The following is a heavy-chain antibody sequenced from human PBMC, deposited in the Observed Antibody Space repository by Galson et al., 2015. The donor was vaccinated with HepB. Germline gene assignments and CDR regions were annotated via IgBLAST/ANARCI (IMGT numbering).Heavy chain of an antibody. V-gene: IGHV3-33*01. CDR3: ARDRYSYDSRGYFDY. J-gene: IGHJ4*02. Sequence: SLRLSCAASGFTLSTYGMHWVRQAPGKGLEWVAVTWHDGDNKYYADSVKGRFTISRDNSKNILYLHMNSLRGEDTAVYYCARDRYSYDSRGYFDYWGQGALVTVSS. D-gene: IGHD3-22*01. CDR2: TWHDGDNK. CDR1: GFTLSTYG.